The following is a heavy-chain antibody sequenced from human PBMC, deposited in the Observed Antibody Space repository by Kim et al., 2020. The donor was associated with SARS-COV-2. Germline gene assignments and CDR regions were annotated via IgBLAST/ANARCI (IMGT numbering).Heavy chain of an antibody. V-gene: IGHV3-48*02. D-gene: IGHD1-26*01. J-gene: IGHJ4*02. Sequence: VKGRFTISRDNAKNSLYLQMNSLRDEDTAVYYCARDRGVIVGADSVFDYWGQGTLVTVSS. CDR3: ARDRGVIVGADSVFDY.